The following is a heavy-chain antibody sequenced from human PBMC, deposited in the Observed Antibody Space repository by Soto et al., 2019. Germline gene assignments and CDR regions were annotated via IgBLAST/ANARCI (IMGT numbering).Heavy chain of an antibody. CDR3: ARDDRTVAGAYYYGLAV. J-gene: IGHJ6*02. CDR2: INTNTGNP. V-gene: IGHV7-4-1*01. CDR1: GYTFTSYA. D-gene: IGHD4-4*01. Sequence: ASVKVSCKASGYTFTSYAMNWVRQAPGQGLEWMGWINTNTGNPTYAQGFTGRFVFSLDTSVSTAYLQICSLKAEDTAVYYCARDDRTVAGAYYYGLAVWGQGTTVTVSS.